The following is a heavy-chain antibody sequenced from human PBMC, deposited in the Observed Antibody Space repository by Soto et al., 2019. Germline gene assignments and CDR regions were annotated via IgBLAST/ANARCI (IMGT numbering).Heavy chain of an antibody. CDR1: GYSFTSYW. CDR3: ATQSIVVVAATVAFDI. CDR2: IDPSDSYT. Sequence: GESLKISCKGSGYSFTSYWISWVRQMPGKGLEWMGRIDPSDSYTNYSPSFQGHVTISADKSISTAYLQWSSLKASDTAMYYCATQSIVVVAATVAFDIWGKGTMVTVSS. J-gene: IGHJ3*02. V-gene: IGHV5-10-1*01. D-gene: IGHD2-15*01.